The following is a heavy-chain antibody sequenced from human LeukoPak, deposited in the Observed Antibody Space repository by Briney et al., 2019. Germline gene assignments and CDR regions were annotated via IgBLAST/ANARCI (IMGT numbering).Heavy chain of an antibody. CDR2: ISTNGGRT. CDR3: ARGYCPNGICYPNDAFDI. J-gene: IGHJ3*02. CDR1: GFTFSSYA. D-gene: IGHD2-8*01. Sequence: GGSLRLSXAGSGFTFSSYALHWIRQAPGKRLEYVSSISTNGGRTNYANSVKGRFTISRDNSKNTLYLQMGSLRAEDTAVYYCARGYCPNGICYPNDAFDIWGQGTMVAVSS. V-gene: IGHV3-64*01.